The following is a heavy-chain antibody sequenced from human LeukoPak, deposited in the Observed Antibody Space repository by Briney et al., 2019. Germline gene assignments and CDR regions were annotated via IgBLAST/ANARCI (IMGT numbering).Heavy chain of an antibody. J-gene: IGHJ4*02. CDR3: AKDIGYSSSSGIDY. Sequence: PGGSLRLSCAASGFTFSSYGMHWVRQAPGKGLEWVAVISYDGSNKYYAVSVKGRFTISRDNSKNTLYLQMNSLRAEDTAVYYCAKDIGYSSSSGIDYRGQGTLVTVSS. CDR2: ISYDGSNK. CDR1: GFTFSSYG. V-gene: IGHV3-30*18. D-gene: IGHD6-6*01.